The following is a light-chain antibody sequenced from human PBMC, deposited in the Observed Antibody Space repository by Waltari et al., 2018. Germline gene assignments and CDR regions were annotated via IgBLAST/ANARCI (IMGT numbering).Light chain of an antibody. CDR3: QSFDSSHVV. J-gene: IGLJ2*01. Sequence: FMLTQPHSVSESPGKTVTISCTRSSGNIATNYVHWYQQLPGSAPTKLINDDNKKPSGFPDRFTGSIDSSSTSASLIISGQKAEDEADYYCQSFDSSHVVFGGGTKLTVL. CDR2: DDN. V-gene: IGLV6-57*03. CDR1: SGNIATNY.